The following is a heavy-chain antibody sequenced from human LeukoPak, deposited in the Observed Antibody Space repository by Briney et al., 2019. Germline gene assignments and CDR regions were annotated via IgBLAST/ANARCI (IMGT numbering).Heavy chain of an antibody. Sequence: ASVKVSFKASGYTFTNYYMHWVRQAPGQGLEGMGWINPKSGGTNYVKKFQGRVTITRDTSISTAYMEMSRLRSDDTAVYYCARNLWFGESSDAFDMWGQGTMVTVSS. J-gene: IGHJ3*02. CDR1: GYTFTNYY. CDR3: ARNLWFGESSDAFDM. D-gene: IGHD3-10*01. V-gene: IGHV1-2*02. CDR2: INPKSGGT.